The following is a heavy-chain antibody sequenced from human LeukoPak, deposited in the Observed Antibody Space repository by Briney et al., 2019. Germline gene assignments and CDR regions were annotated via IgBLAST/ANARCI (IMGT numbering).Heavy chain of an antibody. CDR3: AREAYYYGSGSYYNPFYYFDY. J-gene: IGHJ4*02. V-gene: IGHV4-59*01. CDR1: GGSISSYY. Sequence: SETLSLTCTVSGGSISSYYWSWIRQPPGKGLEWIGDIYYSGSTNYYPSLKSRGTISVDTSKNQFSLKLSSVTAADTAVYYCAREAYYYGSGSYYNPFYYFDYWGQGTLVTVSS. CDR2: IYYSGST. D-gene: IGHD3-10*01.